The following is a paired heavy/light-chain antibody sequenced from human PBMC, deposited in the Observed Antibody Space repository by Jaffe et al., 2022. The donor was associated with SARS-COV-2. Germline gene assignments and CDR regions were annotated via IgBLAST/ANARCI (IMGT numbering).Light chain of an antibody. V-gene: IGKV1-9*01. J-gene: IGKJ4*01. Sequence: DVQLTQSPSFLSASVGDRVTITCRASQGISTNLAWYQQKPGKGPKLLICAASTLQSGVPSRFSGSGSGTEFTLTISSLQPDDFASYYCQQLDSYPLAFGGGTKVEIK. CDR1: QGISTN. CDR2: AAS. CDR3: QQLDSYPLA.
Heavy chain of an antibody. CDR1: GFSLTTTGVG. CDR3: VHPKWLLGQQRVGGFDY. V-gene: IGHV2-5*01. Sequence: QITLKESGPTLVKPTQPLTLTCTFSGFSLTTTGVGVGWIRQPPGKALEWLALIYWNDDKRYRSSLKSRLTITKDTSKNQVVLTMTNMDPVDTATYYCVHPKWLLGQQRVGGFDYWGQGTLVTVSS. CDR2: IYWNDDK. D-gene: IGHD3-22*01. J-gene: IGHJ4*02.